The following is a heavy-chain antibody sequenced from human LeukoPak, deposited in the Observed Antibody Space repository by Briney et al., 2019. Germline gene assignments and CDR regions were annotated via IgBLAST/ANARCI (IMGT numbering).Heavy chain of an antibody. CDR1: GDSISGSNW. J-gene: IGHJ4*02. D-gene: IGHD5-18*01. CDR3: VRRRYNYGFDS. Sequence: SGTLSLTCDVSGDSISGSNWWNWVRQPPGKGLEWIGGIYHSGSTNYNPSLKRRVTMSVDRSKNQFSLKLSSVTAADTAVFYCVRRRYNYGFDSWGQGTLVTVSS. CDR2: IYHSGST. V-gene: IGHV4-4*02.